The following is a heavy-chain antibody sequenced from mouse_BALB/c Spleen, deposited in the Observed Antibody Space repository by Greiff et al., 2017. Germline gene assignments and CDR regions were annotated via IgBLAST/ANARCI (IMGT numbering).Heavy chain of an antibody. CDR1: GYTFTSYT. V-gene: IGHV1-4*01. CDR3: ARSWAGWFAY. J-gene: IGHJ3*01. CDR2: INPSSGYT. Sequence: QVQLQQSGAELARPGASVKMSCKASGYTFTSYTMHWVNQRPGQGLEWIGYINPSSGYTNYNQKFKDKATLTADKSSSTAYMQLSSLTSEDSAVYYCARSWAGWFAYWGQGTLVTVSA.